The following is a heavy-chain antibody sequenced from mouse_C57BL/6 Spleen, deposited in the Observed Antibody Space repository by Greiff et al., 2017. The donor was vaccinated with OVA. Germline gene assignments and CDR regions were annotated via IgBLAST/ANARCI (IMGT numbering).Heavy chain of an antibody. CDR1: GFNIKNTY. CDR2: IDPANGNT. CDR3: ALYYDYDEWYCDV. Sequence: VQLKESVAELVRPGASVKLSCTASGFNIKNTYMHWVKQRPEQGLEWIGRIDPANGNTKYAPKFQGKATITADTSSNTAYLQLSSLTSEDTAIYYCALYYDYDEWYCDVWGTGTTVTVSS. V-gene: IGHV14-3*01. J-gene: IGHJ1*03. D-gene: IGHD2-4*01.